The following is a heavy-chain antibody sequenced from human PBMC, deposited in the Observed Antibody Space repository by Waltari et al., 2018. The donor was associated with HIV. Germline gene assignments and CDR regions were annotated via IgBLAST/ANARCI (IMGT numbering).Heavy chain of an antibody. V-gene: IGHV1-46*01. CDR3: ARAPCSGGSCRLFDY. J-gene: IGHJ4*02. D-gene: IGHD2-15*01. CDR1: GYTFISYY. Sequence: QVQLVQSGAEVKKPGASVKVSCKASGYTFISYYMHWVRQAPGQGIAWVGITNPSGKSTSYVQKFQGRLTMTRDTSTSTVYMELSSLRSEDTAVYYCARAPCSGGSCRLFDYWGQGTLVTVSS. CDR2: TNPSGKST.